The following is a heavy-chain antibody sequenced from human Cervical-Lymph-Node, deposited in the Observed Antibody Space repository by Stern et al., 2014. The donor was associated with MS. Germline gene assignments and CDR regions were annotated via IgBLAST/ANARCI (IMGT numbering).Heavy chain of an antibody. CDR2: MSFVGGNK. CDR3: MGVGDAMHV. Sequence: VQLVESGGGVVQPGRSLTLSCAASGFSLNSAMHWVRQAPGKGLEWVAVMSFVGGNKKYGDSVKGRFSISRDMANNTLFLQMNSLRLEDTAVYYCMGVGDAMHVWGQGTTVIVSS. V-gene: IGHV3-30*03. J-gene: IGHJ6*02. CDR1: GFSLNSA.